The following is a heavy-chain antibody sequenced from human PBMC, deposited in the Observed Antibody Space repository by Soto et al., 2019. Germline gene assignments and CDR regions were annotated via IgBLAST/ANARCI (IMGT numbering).Heavy chain of an antibody. CDR3: ASDLYGDYERSWDY. D-gene: IGHD3-22*01. CDR2: ISPYNGKT. V-gene: IGHV1-18*01. J-gene: IGHJ4*02. Sequence: GASVKVSCKTSGYMFTTYGINWVRQAPGQGLEWMGWISPYNGKTKYAQEFQGRVSLTTDTSTSTAYMEMRNLRSEDTAIYYCASDLYGDYERSWDYWGQGTQVTVSS. CDR1: GYMFTTYG.